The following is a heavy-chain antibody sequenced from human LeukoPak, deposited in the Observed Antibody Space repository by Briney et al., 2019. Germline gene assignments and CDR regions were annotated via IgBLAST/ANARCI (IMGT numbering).Heavy chain of an antibody. Sequence: PGESLKISCKGSGYSFTSYWIGWVRQMPGKGLEWMGIIYPDDSDTIYSPSFQGQVTISADRSTNIAYLQWSSLKASDTAMYYCAREGGFYCSGGSCYFDFWGQGTLVTVSS. CDR2: IYPDDSDT. CDR3: AREGGFYCSGGSCYFDF. J-gene: IGHJ4*02. V-gene: IGHV5-51*01. CDR1: GYSFTSYW. D-gene: IGHD2-15*01.